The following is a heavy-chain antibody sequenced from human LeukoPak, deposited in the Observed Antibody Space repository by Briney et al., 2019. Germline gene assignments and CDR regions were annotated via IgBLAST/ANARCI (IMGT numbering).Heavy chain of an antibody. CDR3: ARDRGTTVTPGFDY. V-gene: IGHV3-48*03. D-gene: IGHD4-17*01. CDR2: ISSGGSTK. Sequence: GGSLRLSCAASGFTFNTHEMNWVRQAPGKGLEWVSYISSGGSTKYYPDSVKGRFTISRDNAKDSLYLQMNSLRADDTAVYYCARDRGTTVTPGFDYWGQGTLVTVSS. J-gene: IGHJ4*02. CDR1: GFTFNTHE.